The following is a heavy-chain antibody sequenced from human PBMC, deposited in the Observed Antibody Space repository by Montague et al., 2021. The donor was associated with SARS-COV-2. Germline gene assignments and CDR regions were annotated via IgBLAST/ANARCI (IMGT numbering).Heavy chain of an antibody. CDR1: GGSISSDSFY. CDR3: ARRPGTFGAAFDI. D-gene: IGHD3-10*01. CDR2: IYHSGGT. V-gene: IGHV4-39*01. Sequence: SETLSLTCTVSGGSISSDSFYWGWFRQPPGKGLEWIGLIYHSGGTYNGPSLKRRFSISVDTSKNQFSLKVTSVTAADTAVYYCARRPGTFGAAFDIWGLGTMDTVSS. J-gene: IGHJ3*02.